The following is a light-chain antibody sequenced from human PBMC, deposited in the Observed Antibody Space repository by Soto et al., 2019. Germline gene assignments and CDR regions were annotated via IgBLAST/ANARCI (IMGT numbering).Light chain of an antibody. J-gene: IGKJ4*01. V-gene: IGKV3-15*01. CDR2: KTS. CDR3: QQYADWPLT. Sequence: IVMTQSPATVSVSPGESASLSCRASRTIGTNLGWYQQKPGQAPRLLISKTSTRATGVPARFSGSGSGTEFTLTITSLQSEDIAVYYCQQYADWPLTFGGGTKVEI. CDR1: RTIGTN.